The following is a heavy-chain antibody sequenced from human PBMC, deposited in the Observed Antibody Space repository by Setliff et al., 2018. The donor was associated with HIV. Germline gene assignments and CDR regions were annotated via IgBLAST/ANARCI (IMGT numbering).Heavy chain of an antibody. D-gene: IGHD6-19*01. Sequence: TSETLSLTCTVSGGSIRSSSYYWGWIRQPPGKGLEWIGSIYYNGNTYYNPSLKSRVTISVDTSKNQFSLKLSSVTAADTAVYYCARDRWSVAGAYYYYGMDVWGQGTTVTVSS. V-gene: IGHV4-39*02. CDR2: IYYNGNT. J-gene: IGHJ6*02. CDR1: GGSIRSSSYY. CDR3: ARDRWSVAGAYYYYGMDV.